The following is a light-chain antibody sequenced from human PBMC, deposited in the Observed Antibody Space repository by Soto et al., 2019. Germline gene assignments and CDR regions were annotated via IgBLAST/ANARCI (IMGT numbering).Light chain of an antibody. CDR3: QQSYSTPVK. Sequence: DSQITQSPSSLSASVGDRVKITCRASQSISSYLNWYQQKQGKAPKLLIYAASSLQSGVPSRFSGSVYGTDFNLTISSLQTEDFATYDCQQSYSTPVKFGPGTKVDIK. V-gene: IGKV1-39*01. CDR2: AAS. J-gene: IGKJ3*01. CDR1: QSISSY.